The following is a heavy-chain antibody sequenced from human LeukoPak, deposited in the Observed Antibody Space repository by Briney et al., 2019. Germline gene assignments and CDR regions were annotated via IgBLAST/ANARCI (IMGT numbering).Heavy chain of an antibody. D-gene: IGHD5-24*01. CDR2: MNPNSGNT. CDR3: ARLGQMATILNY. CDR1: GYTFTSYD. Sequence: GASVKVSCKASGYTFTSYDINWVRQATGQGLEWMGWMNPNSGNTGYAQKFQGRVTMTRNTSTSTAYMELSSLRSEDTAVYYCARLGQMATILNYWGQGTLVTVSS. V-gene: IGHV1-8*01. J-gene: IGHJ4*02.